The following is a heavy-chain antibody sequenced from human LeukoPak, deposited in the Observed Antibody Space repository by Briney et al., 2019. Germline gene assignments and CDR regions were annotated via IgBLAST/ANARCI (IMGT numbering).Heavy chain of an antibody. CDR1: GYTFTSYG. V-gene: IGHV1-18*01. CDR2: ISAYNGST. CDR3: ARDLDDYYDSSGSIGFDY. D-gene: IGHD3-22*01. Sequence: ASVKVSCKASGYTFTSYGISWVRQAPGQGLEWMGWISAYNGSTNYAQKLQGRVTMTTDTSTSTAYMELRSLRSDDTAVYYCARDLDDYYDSSGSIGFDYWGQGTLVTVSS. J-gene: IGHJ4*02.